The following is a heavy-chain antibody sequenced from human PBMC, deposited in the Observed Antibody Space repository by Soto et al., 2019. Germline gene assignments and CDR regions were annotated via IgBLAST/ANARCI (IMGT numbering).Heavy chain of an antibody. D-gene: IGHD2-2*01. CDR2: INPNSGGT. Sequence: ASVQVSCKASGYTFTGYYMHWVRQAPGQGLEWMGWINPNSGGTNYAQKFQGRVTMTRDTSISTAYMELSRLRSDDTAVYYCARSGGIVPAALGTMDVWGKGTTVTVSS. J-gene: IGHJ6*03. V-gene: IGHV1-2*02. CDR3: ARSGGIVPAALGTMDV. CDR1: GYTFTGYY.